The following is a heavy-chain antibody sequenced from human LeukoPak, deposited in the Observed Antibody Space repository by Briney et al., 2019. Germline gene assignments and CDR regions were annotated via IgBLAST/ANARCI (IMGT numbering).Heavy chain of an antibody. CDR2: IYYSGST. CDR3: ARAAVGTIDYYYYYGMDV. V-gene: IGHV4-39*01. CDR1: GGSISSSSYY. Sequence: PSETLSLTCTVSGGSISSSSYYWGWIRQPPGRRLEWIGSIYYSGSTYYNPSLKSRVTISVDTSKNQFSLKLSSVTAADTAVYYCARAAVGTIDYYYYYGMDVWGQGTTVTVSS. J-gene: IGHJ6*02. D-gene: IGHD6-13*01.